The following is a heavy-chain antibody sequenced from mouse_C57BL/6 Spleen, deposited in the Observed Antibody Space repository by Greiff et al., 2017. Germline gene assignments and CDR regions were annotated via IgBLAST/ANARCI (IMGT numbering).Heavy chain of an antibody. CDR2: ISSGSSTI. J-gene: IGHJ1*03. V-gene: IGHV5-17*01. Sequence: DVHLVESGGGLVKPGGSLKLSCAASGFTFSDYGMHWVRQAPEKGLEWVAYISSGSSTIYYADTVKGRFTISRDNAKNTLFLQMTSLRSEDTAMYYCARDYDGYLGYFDVWGTGTTVTVSS. D-gene: IGHD2-3*01. CDR1: GFTFSDYG. CDR3: ARDYDGYLGYFDV.